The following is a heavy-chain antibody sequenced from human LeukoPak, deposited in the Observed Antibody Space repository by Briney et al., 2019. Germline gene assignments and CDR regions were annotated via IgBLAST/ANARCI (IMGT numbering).Heavy chain of an antibody. J-gene: IGHJ5*01. CDR2: ITSSGDAT. CDR3: AKDRPNYHESNGHYYRLNGDS. D-gene: IGHD3-22*01. Sequence: GGSLRLSCAASGFTFNIYAMSRVRQAPGKGLEWVSSITSSGDATFHADSVKDRFTISRDNSKSTLYLQMSRLRVEDTAVYYCAKDRPNYHESNGHYYRLNGDSWGQGTLVTVSS. CDR1: GFTFNIYA. V-gene: IGHV3-23*01.